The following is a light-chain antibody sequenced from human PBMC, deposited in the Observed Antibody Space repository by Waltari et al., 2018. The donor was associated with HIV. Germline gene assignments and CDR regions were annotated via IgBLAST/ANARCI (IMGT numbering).Light chain of an antibody. Sequence: SVLTQPPSVSGAPGQRVTISCTGSSSNIGAGTDVHWYQKLPGTAPKLLIYSNSHRPSGVPDRFSASKSGTSASLAITGLQAEDEADYYCSSYTSSSTVVFGGGTKLTVL. J-gene: IGLJ2*01. CDR2: SNS. V-gene: IGLV1-40*01. CDR1: SSNIGAGTD. CDR3: SSYTSSSTVV.